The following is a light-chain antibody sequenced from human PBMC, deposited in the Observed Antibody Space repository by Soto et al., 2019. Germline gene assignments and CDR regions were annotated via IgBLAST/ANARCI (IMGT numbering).Light chain of an antibody. Sequence: DIVMTQSPDSLAVSLGERATINCKSSQSVLYSSNNKNYLAWYQQKPGQPPKLLICWASSRKSGVPDRFSGSGFGTDFTLTISSLQAEDVAVYYCQQYYSTPRTFGQGTKVEFK. CDR2: WAS. V-gene: IGKV4-1*01. CDR3: QQYYSTPRT. J-gene: IGKJ1*01. CDR1: QSVLYSSNNKNY.